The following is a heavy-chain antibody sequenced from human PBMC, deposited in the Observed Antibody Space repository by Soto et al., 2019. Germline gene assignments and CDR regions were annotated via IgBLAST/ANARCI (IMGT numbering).Heavy chain of an antibody. CDR3: ARDVNGIAALDP. Sequence: SETLSLTCAVSGGSISSGGYSWSWIRQPPGKGLEWIGYIYHSGSTYYNPSLKSRVTISVDRSKNQFSLKLSSVTAADTAVYYCARDVNGIAALDPWGQGTLVTVSS. J-gene: IGHJ5*02. V-gene: IGHV4-30-2*01. CDR1: GGSISSGGYS. CDR2: IYHSGST. D-gene: IGHD6-6*01.